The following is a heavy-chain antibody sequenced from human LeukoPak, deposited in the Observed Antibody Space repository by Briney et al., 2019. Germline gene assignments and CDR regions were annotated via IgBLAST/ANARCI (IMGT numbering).Heavy chain of an antibody. CDR3: AKWSSPMTTVTHFDY. J-gene: IGHJ4*02. V-gene: IGHV3-23*01. CDR2: ISGSGGST. Sequence: GGSLRLSCAASGFTFSSYAMSWVRQAPGKGLEWVSAISGSGGSTYYADSVKGRFTISRDNSKNTLYLQMNSLRAEDTAVYYCAKWSSPMTTVTHFDYWGQGTLVTVSS. CDR1: GFTFSSYA. D-gene: IGHD4-17*01.